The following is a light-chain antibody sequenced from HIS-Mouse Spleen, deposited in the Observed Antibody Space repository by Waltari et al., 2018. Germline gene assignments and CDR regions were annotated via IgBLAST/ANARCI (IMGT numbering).Light chain of an antibody. V-gene: IGLV2-14*01. Sequence: QSALTHPASVSGSPGQSITISCTGTSSDVGGYNYVSWYQQHPGKAPKLLIYEVSNWSSRVSNRFSGSKSVNTASLTNSELQAEDEADYYCSSYTISRTHVVVGGGTKLTVL. CDR2: EVS. CDR1: SSDVGGYNY. J-gene: IGLJ2*01. CDR3: SSYTISRTHVV.